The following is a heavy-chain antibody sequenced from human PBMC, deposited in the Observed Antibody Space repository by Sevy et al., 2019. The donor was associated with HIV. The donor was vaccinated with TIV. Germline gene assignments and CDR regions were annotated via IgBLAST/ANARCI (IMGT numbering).Heavy chain of an antibody. CDR1: GFTFSYAW. Sequence: GGSLRLSCAASGFTFSYAWRSWVRQAPGKGLEWVGRIKARADGGTTYYAAPVKDRFTISRDDSKNTLYLQMNSLKAEDTAVYYCSTDPIIVLLVTDGMDVWGQGTTVTVSS. J-gene: IGHJ6*02. D-gene: IGHD2-8*01. CDR3: STDPIIVLLVTDGMDV. CDR2: IKARADGGTT. V-gene: IGHV3-15*01.